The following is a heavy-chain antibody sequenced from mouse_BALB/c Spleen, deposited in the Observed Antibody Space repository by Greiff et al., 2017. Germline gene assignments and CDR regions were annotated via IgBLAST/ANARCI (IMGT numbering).Heavy chain of an antibody. CDR1: GFTFSSFG. V-gene: IGHV5-17*02. CDR3: ARWLLREDCFDY. J-gene: IGHJ2*01. Sequence: EVQGVESGGGLVQPGGSRKLSCAASGFTFSSFGMHWVRQAPEKGLEWVAYISSGSSTIYYADTVKGRFTISRDNPKNTLFLQMTILRSEDTAMYYCARWLLREDCFDYWGQGTTLTVSS. CDR2: ISSGSSTI. D-gene: IGHD2-3*01.